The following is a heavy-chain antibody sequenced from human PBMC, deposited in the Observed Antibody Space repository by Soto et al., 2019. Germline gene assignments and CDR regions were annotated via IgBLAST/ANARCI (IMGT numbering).Heavy chain of an antibody. V-gene: IGHV1-46*01. Sequence: ASVKVSCKASGNTFTSYYMNWVRQAPGQGLEWMGIINPRGGSTNYAQKFQGRVTMTRDTSTSTVYMDLSSLRSEDTAVYYCARQSVDIVATTRVSGGMDVWRQGTKVTVSS. CDR2: INPRGGST. D-gene: IGHD5-12*01. J-gene: IGHJ6*02. CDR1: GNTFTSYY. CDR3: ARQSVDIVATTRVSGGMDV.